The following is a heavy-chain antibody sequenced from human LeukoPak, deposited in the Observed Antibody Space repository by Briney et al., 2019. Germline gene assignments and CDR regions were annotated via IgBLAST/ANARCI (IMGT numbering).Heavy chain of an antibody. CDR3: ASASGWYEPIDY. J-gene: IGHJ4*02. CDR1: GFTFSSYG. V-gene: IGHV3-33*01. D-gene: IGHD6-19*01. Sequence: GRSLRLSCAASGFTFSSYGMHWVRQAPGKGLEWVAVIWYDGGNKYYADSVKGRFTISRDNSKNTLYLQMNSLRAEDTAVYYCASASGWYEPIDYWGQGTLVTVSS. CDR2: IWYDGGNK.